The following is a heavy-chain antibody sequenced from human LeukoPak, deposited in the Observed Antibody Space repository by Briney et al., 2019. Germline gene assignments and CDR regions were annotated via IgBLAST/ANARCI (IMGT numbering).Heavy chain of an antibody. CDR2: VNHRGDT. CDR3: ARGPTISETGYFDY. Sequence: PSETLSLTCAVYGGSFSAYWSWIRQSPGKGLQWIAEVNHRGDTNYNPSVKGRVTISVDTPKNQFSLKVTSLTAADTAVYYCARGPTISETGYFDYWGQGTLVTVSS. D-gene: IGHD1-1*01. CDR1: GGSFSAY. J-gene: IGHJ4*03. V-gene: IGHV4-34*01.